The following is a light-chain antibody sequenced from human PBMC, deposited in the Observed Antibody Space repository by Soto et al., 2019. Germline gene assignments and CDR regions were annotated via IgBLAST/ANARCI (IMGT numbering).Light chain of an antibody. V-gene: IGKV3-11*01. J-gene: IGKJ5*01. CDR3: QQRRSWPSTLT. CDR2: DAS. CDR1: QSVRSY. Sequence: EIVLTQSPATLSSSPGERATLSCRASQSVRSYLAWYQQKPGQAPRLLIYDASNRATGIPARFSGSGSGTDFTFTISSLEPEDFAVYYCQQRRSWPSTLTFGQGTRLEIK.